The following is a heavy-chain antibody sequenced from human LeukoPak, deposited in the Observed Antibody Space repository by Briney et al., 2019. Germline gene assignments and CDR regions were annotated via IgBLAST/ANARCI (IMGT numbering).Heavy chain of an antibody. CDR1: GYTFTGYY. D-gene: IGHD6-13*01. V-gene: IGHV1-2*02. CDR2: INPKSGGT. CDR3: ARVGGSWYIFDY. J-gene: IGHJ4*02. Sequence: GASVKVSCKASGYTFTGYYMHWGRQAPAQGLECRGWINPKSGGTNYAQKFQGRVTMTRDSSISTAYMELSRMRSDDTAVYYCARVGGSWYIFDYWGQGTLVTVSS.